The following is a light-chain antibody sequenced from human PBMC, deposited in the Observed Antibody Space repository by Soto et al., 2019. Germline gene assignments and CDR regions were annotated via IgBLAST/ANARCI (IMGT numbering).Light chain of an antibody. J-gene: IGKJ2*01. Sequence: DIVLTQSPGTLSLSPGERATVSCRVSQSVSSSYLAWYQQKPGQAPRLLIYGASNRATDIPDRFSGSGSGTDFTLTISRLEPEDFAVYYCRQYCPSPPRYTFGQGTKLEIK. CDR3: RQYCPSPPRYT. V-gene: IGKV3-20*01. CDR2: GAS. CDR1: QSVSSSY.